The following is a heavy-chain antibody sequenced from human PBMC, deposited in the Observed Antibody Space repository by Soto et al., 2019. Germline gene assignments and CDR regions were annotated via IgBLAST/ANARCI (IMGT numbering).Heavy chain of an antibody. D-gene: IGHD2-2*01. Sequence: ASVKVSCKASGYTFTNFGVTWVRRAPGQGLEWMGWISAYTDTPNYAKKFQGRVTMTIDTSTSTAYMDLRSLTSDDTAVYYCARVIPGVEAWLDPWGQGTLVTVSS. J-gene: IGHJ5*02. V-gene: IGHV1-18*01. CDR1: GYTFTNFG. CDR3: ARVIPGVEAWLDP. CDR2: ISAYTDTP.